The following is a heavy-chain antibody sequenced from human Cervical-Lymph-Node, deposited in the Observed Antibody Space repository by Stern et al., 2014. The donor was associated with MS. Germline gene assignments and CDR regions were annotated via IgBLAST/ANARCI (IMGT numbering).Heavy chain of an antibody. D-gene: IGHD4-17*01. CDR1: GGTFSSLS. V-gene: IGHV1-69*12. CDR3: VLPSTVTTAAFDV. J-gene: IGHJ3*01. CDR2: IIPICYTP. Sequence: QVQLVQSGAEVKKPGSSVKVSCKASGGTFSSLSINWVRQVPGQSLEWMGGIIPICYTPNFAQKFQGRRTIIADRSTSTVYMALNSLRSDDTAVYYCVLPSTVTTAAFDVWGRGTMVTVSS.